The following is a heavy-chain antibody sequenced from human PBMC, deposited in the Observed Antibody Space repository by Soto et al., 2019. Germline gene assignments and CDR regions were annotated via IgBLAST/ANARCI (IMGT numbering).Heavy chain of an antibody. Sequence: TLSLTCTVSGGSISSYYWSWIRQPPGKGLEWIGYIYYSGSTNYNPSLKSRVTISVDTSKNQFSLKLSSVTAADTAVYYCARDLGYCSGGSCRWFDPWGQGTLVTVSS. J-gene: IGHJ5*02. CDR2: IYYSGST. V-gene: IGHV4-59*01. D-gene: IGHD2-15*01. CDR3: ARDLGYCSGGSCRWFDP. CDR1: GGSISSYY.